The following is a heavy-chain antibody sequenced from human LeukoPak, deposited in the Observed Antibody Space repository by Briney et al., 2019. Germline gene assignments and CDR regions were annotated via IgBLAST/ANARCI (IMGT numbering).Heavy chain of an antibody. J-gene: IGHJ4*02. V-gene: IGHV4-39*01. CDR3: ARNDRGRPADY. D-gene: IGHD1-26*01. Sequence: PSETLSLTCTVSGGSINNSPYYWGWIRQPPGKELEWTVSMHYSGTTYYNPSLKSRVTISIDTSKNQFSLRLISVTAADTAVFYCARNDRGRPADYWGQGTLVTVSS. CDR2: MHYSGTT. CDR1: GGSINNSPYY.